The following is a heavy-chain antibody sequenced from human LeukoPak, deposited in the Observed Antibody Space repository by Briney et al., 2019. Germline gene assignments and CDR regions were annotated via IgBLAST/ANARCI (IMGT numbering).Heavy chain of an antibody. CDR1: GGSISSGGYY. J-gene: IGHJ4*02. CDR3: ARTRSSSWKEY. D-gene: IGHD6-13*01. V-gene: IGHV4-31*03. CDR2: IYYSGST. Sequence: SETLSLTCTVSGGSISSGGYYWSWIRQHPGMGLEWIGYIYYSGSTYYNPSLKSRVTISVDTSKNQFSLKLSSVAAADTAVYYYARTRSSSWKEYWGQGTLVTVSS.